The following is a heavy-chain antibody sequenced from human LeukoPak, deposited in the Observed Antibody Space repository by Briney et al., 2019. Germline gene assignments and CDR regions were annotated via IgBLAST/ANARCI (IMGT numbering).Heavy chain of an antibody. Sequence: SGTLSLTCAVSGGSISSSNWWSWVRQPPGKGLEWIGEIYHSGSTNYNPSLKSRVTISVDKSKNQFSLKLSSVTAADTAVYYCARTPLVTGATTGDSFDYWGQGTLVTVSS. J-gene: IGHJ4*02. CDR3: ARTPLVTGATTGDSFDY. V-gene: IGHV4-4*02. CDR1: GGSISSSNW. CDR2: IYHSGST. D-gene: IGHD1-26*01.